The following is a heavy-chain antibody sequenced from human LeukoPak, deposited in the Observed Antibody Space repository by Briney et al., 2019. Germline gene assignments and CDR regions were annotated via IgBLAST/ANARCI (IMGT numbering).Heavy chain of an antibody. D-gene: IGHD3-10*01. CDR2: IYYSGST. J-gene: IGHJ5*02. CDR3: ARAQGYGSGSYYYNWFDP. V-gene: IGHV4-30-4*08. Sequence: SQTLSLTCTVSGGSISSGDYYWSWIRQPPGKGLEWIGYIYYSGSTYYNPSLKSRVTLSVDTSKNQFSLKLSSETAADTAVYYCARAQGYGSGSYYYNWFDPWGQGTLVTVSS. CDR1: GGSISSGDYY.